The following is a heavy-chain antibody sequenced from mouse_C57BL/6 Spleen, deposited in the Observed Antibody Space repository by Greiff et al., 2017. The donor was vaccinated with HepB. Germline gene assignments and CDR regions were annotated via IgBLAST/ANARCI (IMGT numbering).Heavy chain of an antibody. CDR1: GYSITSCYY. J-gene: IGHJ2*01. Sequence: EVKLMESGPGLVKPSQSLSLTCSVTGYSITSCYYWNWIRQFPGNNLEWMGYISYEGSNNYNPSLKNRISITRDTSKNQFFLKLNSVTTEDTATYDCAREGVYDYDGVYFDYWVQGTTLTVSS. CDR3: AREGVYDYDGVYFDY. CDR2: ISYEGSN. V-gene: IGHV3-6*01. D-gene: IGHD2-4*01.